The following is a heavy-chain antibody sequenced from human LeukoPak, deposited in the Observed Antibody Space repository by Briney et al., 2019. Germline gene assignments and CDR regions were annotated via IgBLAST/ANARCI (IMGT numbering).Heavy chain of an antibody. V-gene: IGHV4-4*07. CDR2: IYVSGST. J-gene: IGHJ4*02. D-gene: IGHD5-24*01. Sequence: SETLSLTCAVYGGSFNGYYWSWIRQPAGKGLEWIGRIYVSGSTNYNPSLESRVTISVDTSKNQFSLQLTSLTAADTAVYYCARDGGDGYNLYYFDYWGQGTLVTVSS. CDR1: GGSFNGYY. CDR3: ARDGGDGYNLYYFDY.